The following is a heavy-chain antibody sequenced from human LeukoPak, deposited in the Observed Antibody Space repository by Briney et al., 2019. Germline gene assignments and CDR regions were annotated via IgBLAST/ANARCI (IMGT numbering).Heavy chain of an antibody. CDR3: ARSPSSMVLDY. CDR1: GYTFTGYY. CDR2: INPNSGGT. D-gene: IGHD3-10*01. J-gene: IGHJ4*02. V-gene: IGHV1-2*04. Sequence: GASVKVSCKASGYTFTGYYMHWVRQAPGQGPEWMGWINPNSGGTNYAQKFQGWVTMTRDTSISTAYMELSRLRSDDTAVYYCARSPSSMVLDYWGQGTLVTVSS.